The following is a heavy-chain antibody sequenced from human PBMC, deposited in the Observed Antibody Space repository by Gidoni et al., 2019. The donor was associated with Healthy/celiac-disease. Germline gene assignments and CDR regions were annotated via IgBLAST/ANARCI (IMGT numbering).Heavy chain of an antibody. Sequence: QVQLQQWGAGLLKPSETLSLTCAVYGGSFSGYYWSWIRQPPGKGLEWIGESNHSGSTNYNPSRKSRVTISVDTSKNQFSLKLSSVTAADTAVYYCARGRGARGKIVVVPAAISKYYYYMDVWGKGTTVTVSS. J-gene: IGHJ6*03. CDR3: ARGRGARGKIVVVPAAISKYYYYMDV. CDR1: GGSFSGYY. V-gene: IGHV4-34*01. D-gene: IGHD2-2*01. CDR2: SNHSGST.